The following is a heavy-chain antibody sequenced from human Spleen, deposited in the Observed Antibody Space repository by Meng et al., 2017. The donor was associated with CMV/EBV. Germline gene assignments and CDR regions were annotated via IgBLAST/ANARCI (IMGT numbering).Heavy chain of an antibody. J-gene: IGHJ5*02. CDR2: ISAYNGNT. CDR1: YTFTRYG. CDR3: ARVSDDFWSGYPLFDP. Sequence: YTFTRYGISWVRQAPGQGLEWMGWISAYNGNTNYAQKLKGRVTMTTDTSTSTAYMELRSLRSDDTAVYYCARVSDDFWSGYPLFDPWGQGTLVTVSS. V-gene: IGHV1-18*01. D-gene: IGHD3-3*01.